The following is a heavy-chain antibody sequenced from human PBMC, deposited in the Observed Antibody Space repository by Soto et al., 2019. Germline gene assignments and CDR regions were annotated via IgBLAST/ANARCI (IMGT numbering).Heavy chain of an antibody. D-gene: IGHD5-12*01. CDR1: GFAFDDYT. CDR2: ISWDGGST. V-gene: IGHV3-43*01. J-gene: IGHJ6*02. Sequence: EVQLVESGGVVVQPGGSLRLSCAACGFAFDDYTMHWVRQAPGKGLEWVSLISWDGGSTYYADSVKGRFTISRDNSKNSLYLQMNSLRTEDTALYYCAKDGGYSGYGGRNGMDVWGQGTTVTVSS. CDR3: AKDGGYSGYGGRNGMDV.